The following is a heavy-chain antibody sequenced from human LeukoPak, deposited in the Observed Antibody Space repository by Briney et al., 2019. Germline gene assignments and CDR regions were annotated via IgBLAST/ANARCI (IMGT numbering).Heavy chain of an antibody. J-gene: IGHJ6*02. Sequence: ASVKVSCKASGYTFTGYYMHWVRQAPGQGLEWMGWINPNSGGTNYAQKFQGRVTMTRDTSISTAYMELSRLRSDDTAVYYCAVRYTSSLGILQSSYYYGMDVWGQGPTVPVSS. D-gene: IGHD6-6*01. CDR1: GYTFTGYY. CDR2: INPNSGGT. V-gene: IGHV1-2*02. CDR3: AVRYTSSLGILQSSYYYGMDV.